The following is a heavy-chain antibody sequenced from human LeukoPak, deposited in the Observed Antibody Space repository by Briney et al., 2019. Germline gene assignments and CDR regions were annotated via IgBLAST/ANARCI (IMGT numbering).Heavy chain of an antibody. D-gene: IGHD4-17*01. Sequence: ASVKVSCKASGYTFTGYYMHWVRQAPGQGLEWMGRINPNSGGTNYAQKFQGRVTMTRDTSISTAYMELSRLRSDDTAVYYCARGRSDYDPEVYFDYWGQGTLVTVSS. CDR2: INPNSGGT. J-gene: IGHJ4*02. CDR1: GYTFTGYY. V-gene: IGHV1-2*06. CDR3: ARGRSDYDPEVYFDY.